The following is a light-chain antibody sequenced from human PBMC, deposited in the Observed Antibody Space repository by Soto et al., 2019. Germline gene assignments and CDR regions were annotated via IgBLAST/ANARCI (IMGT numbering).Light chain of an antibody. CDR1: SSDVGGYNY. Sequence: QSALTQPASVSGSPGQSITISCTGTSSDVGGYNYVSWYQQHPGKAPKLMMFEVSNRPSGVSNRFSGSKSGNTASLTISGLQSEDEAEYYCSSYTSSNTFVFGTGTKLTVL. J-gene: IGLJ1*01. CDR3: SSYTSSNTFV. CDR2: EVS. V-gene: IGLV2-14*01.